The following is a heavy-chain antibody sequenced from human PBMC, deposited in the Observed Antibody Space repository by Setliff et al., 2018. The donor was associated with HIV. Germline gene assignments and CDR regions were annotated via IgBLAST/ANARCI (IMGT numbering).Heavy chain of an antibody. Sequence: SETLSLTCTVSGGSISSGSYYWSWIRQPAGKGLEWIGNMFYSGSTNYNPSLKSRVTMSVDTSNNQFSLKLSSVTAADTAVYHCARSYCSSTSCSYYFDYWGQGTLVTVSS. CDR2: MFYSGST. J-gene: IGHJ4*02. D-gene: IGHD2-2*01. CDR3: ARSYCSSTSCSYYFDY. CDR1: GGSISSGSYY. V-gene: IGHV4-61*10.